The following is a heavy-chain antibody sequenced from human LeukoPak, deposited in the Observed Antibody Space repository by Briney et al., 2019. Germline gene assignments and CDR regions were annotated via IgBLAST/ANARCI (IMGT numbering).Heavy chain of an antibody. CDR1: GYTFTSYY. CDR2: INPSGGST. V-gene: IGHV1-46*01. CDR3: AREPTYYYDSSGYYPIDY. Sequence: ASVKVSCKASGYTFTSYYMHWVLQAPGHGLEWMGIINPSGGSTSYAQKFQGRVTMTRDTSTSTVYMELSSLRSEDTAVYYCAREPTYYYDSSGYYPIDYWGQGTLVTVSS. J-gene: IGHJ4*02. D-gene: IGHD3-22*01.